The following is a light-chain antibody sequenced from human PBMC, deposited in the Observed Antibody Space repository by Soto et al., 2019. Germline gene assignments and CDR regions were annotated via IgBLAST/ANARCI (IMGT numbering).Light chain of an antibody. CDR1: QSVLYSPNNKNY. CDR3: HHYAETPRT. J-gene: IGKJ1*01. CDR2: WAS. Sequence: DIVMTQSPDSLAVSLGEMATINCKSSQSVLYSPNNKNYLAWYQKKPGQPPKLLIYWASNRESGVPDRFSGSGSATDFTLTISRLQAEDVATYYCHHYAETPRTFGQGTKVEIQ. V-gene: IGKV4-1*01.